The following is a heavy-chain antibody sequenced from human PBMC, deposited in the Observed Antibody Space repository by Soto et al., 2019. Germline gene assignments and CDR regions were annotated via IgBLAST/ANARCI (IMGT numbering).Heavy chain of an antibody. Sequence: SETLSLTCTVSGGSISSYYWSWIRQPPGKGLEWIGYIYYSGSTNYNPSLKSRVTISVDTSKNQFSLKLSSVTAADTAVYYCARKAYSSGWYGGFDYWGQGTLVTVS. CDR2: IYYSGST. J-gene: IGHJ4*02. D-gene: IGHD6-19*01. CDR3: ARKAYSSGWYGGFDY. V-gene: IGHV4-59*01. CDR1: GGSISSYY.